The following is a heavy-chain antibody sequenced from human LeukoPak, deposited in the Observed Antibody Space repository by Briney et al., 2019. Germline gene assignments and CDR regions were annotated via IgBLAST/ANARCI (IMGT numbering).Heavy chain of an antibody. J-gene: IGHJ6*03. CDR1: GFTFSSYW. V-gene: IGHV3-30*03. D-gene: IGHD5-18*01. CDR2: ISYDGSNK. Sequence: PGGSLRLSCAASGFTFSSYWMHWVRQAPGKGLVWVAVISYDGSNKYYADSVKGRFTISRDNAKNSLYLQMNSLRAEDTAVYYCASLDTAMAHAGLYYMDVWGKGTTVTVSS. CDR3: ASLDTAMAHAGLYYMDV.